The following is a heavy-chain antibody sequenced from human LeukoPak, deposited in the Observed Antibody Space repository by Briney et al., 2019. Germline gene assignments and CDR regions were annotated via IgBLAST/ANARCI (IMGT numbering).Heavy chain of an antibody. D-gene: IGHD6-19*01. J-gene: IGHJ4*02. CDR3: ARASSDSSGWYSQYYFDY. Sequence: LPGGSLRLSCAASGFTFDDYAMHWVRQAPGKGLEWVAIIWYDGSNKKYEDSVKGRFTISRDNAKNTLYLQMNSLRAEDTAVYYCARASSDSSGWYSQYYFDYWGQGTLVTVSS. CDR2: IWYDGSNK. CDR1: GFTFDDYA. V-gene: IGHV3-33*08.